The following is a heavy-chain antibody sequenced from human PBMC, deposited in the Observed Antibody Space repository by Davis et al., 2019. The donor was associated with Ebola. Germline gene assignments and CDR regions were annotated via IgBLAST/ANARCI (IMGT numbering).Heavy chain of an antibody. CDR1: GFTFGDYA. Sequence: GESLKISCAASGFTFGDYAMHWVRQAPGKGLEWVSTLGTSADTYYADSVKGRFTISRDNSKNTLYLQMNGLRVEDTAIYYCAKDTSNIWFDIWGQGTNVTVSS. CDR2: LGTSADT. CDR3: AKDTSNIWFDI. D-gene: IGHD1-26*01. V-gene: IGHV3-23*01. J-gene: IGHJ3*02.